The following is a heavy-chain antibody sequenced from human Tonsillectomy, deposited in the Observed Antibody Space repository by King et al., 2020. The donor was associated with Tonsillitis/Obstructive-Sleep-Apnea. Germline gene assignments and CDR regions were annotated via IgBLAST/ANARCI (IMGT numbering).Heavy chain of an antibody. CDR2: IKQDGSEK. V-gene: IGHV3-7*03. CDR3: ARDLYCSSTSCYSEIDN. D-gene: IGHD2-2*01. CDR1: GFTFSSYW. J-gene: IGHJ4*02. Sequence: VQLVESGGGLVQPGGSLRLSCAASGFTFSSYWMSWVRQAPGKGLEWVANIKQDGSEKYYVDSVKGRFTISRDNAKNSLYLQMNSLRAEDTAGYYCARDLYCSSTSCYSEIDNWGQGTLVTVSS.